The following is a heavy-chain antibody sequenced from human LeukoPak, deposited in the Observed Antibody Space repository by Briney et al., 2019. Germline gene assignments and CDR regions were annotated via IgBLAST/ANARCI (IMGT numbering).Heavy chain of an antibody. J-gene: IGHJ5*02. D-gene: IGHD6-13*01. Sequence: PSETLSLTCTVSGGSISSYYWSWIRQPPVKGLEWIGYIYYSGSTNYNPSLKSRVTISVDTSKNQFSLKLSSVTAADTAVYYCARHLGRNIAAAGFDPWGQGTLVTVSS. V-gene: IGHV4-59*08. CDR1: GGSISSYY. CDR2: IYYSGST. CDR3: ARHLGRNIAAAGFDP.